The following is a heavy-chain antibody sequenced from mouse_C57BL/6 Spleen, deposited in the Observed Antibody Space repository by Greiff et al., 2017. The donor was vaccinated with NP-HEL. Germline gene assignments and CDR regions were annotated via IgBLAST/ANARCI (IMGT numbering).Heavy chain of an antibody. Sequence: EVKLMESGGGLVQPGGSLKLSCAASGFTFSDYYMYWVRQTPEKRLEWVAYISNGGGSTYYPDTVKGRFTISRDNAKNTLYLQMSRLKSEDTAMYYCARGVQRWYFDVWGTGTTVTVSS. CDR3: ARGVQRWYFDV. V-gene: IGHV5-12*01. CDR2: ISNGGGST. CDR1: GFTFSDYY. J-gene: IGHJ1*03.